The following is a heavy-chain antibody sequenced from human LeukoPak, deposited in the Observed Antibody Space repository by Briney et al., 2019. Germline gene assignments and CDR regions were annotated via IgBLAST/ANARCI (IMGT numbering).Heavy chain of an antibody. D-gene: IGHD6-6*01. CDR2: IKEDGSET. J-gene: IGHJ1*01. CDR3: ARDLTTSSTAYLHH. CDR1: GFTFKKYW. V-gene: IGHV3-7*01. Sequence: GESLRLSCAASGFTFKKYWMNWVRQVPGKGLECLANIKEDGSETYYADSVKGRFTISRDNAKNSLFLQMNSLRAEDTAVYYCARDLTTSSTAYLHHWGQGTLVTVSS.